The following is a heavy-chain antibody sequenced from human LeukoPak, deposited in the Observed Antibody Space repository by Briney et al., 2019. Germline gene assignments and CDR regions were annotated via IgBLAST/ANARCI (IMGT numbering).Heavy chain of an antibody. CDR2: IYYSGST. CDR3: ARQRYYYDSSGPFDY. J-gene: IGHJ4*02. Sequence: PSETLSLTCTVSGGSLSSSSYYWGWIRQPPGKGLEWIGSIYYSGSTYYNPSLKSRVTISVDTSKNQFSLKLSSVTAADTAVYYCARQRYYYDSSGPFDYWGQGTLVTVSS. V-gene: IGHV4-39*07. CDR1: GGSLSSSSYY. D-gene: IGHD3-22*01.